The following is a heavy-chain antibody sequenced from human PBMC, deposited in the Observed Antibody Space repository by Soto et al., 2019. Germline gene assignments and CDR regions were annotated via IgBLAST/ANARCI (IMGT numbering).Heavy chain of an antibody. D-gene: IGHD1-26*01. CDR3: ARGRRSIVGATNFDF. CDR2: ICPGDSDS. Sequence: GESLKISCECSGYSFTIYCIGWVRQMPGKGLEWVGIICPGDSDSRYSPSFQGQVTISADKSISTAYVQWSSLKASDTAMYYCARGRRSIVGATNFDFWGQGTLVTVS. V-gene: IGHV5-51*01. CDR1: GYSFTIYC. J-gene: IGHJ4*02.